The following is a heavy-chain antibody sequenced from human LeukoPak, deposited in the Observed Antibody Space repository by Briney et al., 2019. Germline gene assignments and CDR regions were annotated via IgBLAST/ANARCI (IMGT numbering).Heavy chain of an antibody. D-gene: IGHD6-19*01. CDR1: EFSVGSNY. V-gene: IGHV3-23*01. J-gene: IGHJ5*02. Sequence: PGGSLRLSCAASEFSVGSNYMTWVRQAPGRGLECVSPNRPSGDNTYYGDSVKGRFTISRDNSKNTVYLEMNNMRVDDTAVYYCARVAGWHWFDPWGQGTLVTVSS. CDR3: ARVAGWHWFDP. CDR2: NRPSGDNT.